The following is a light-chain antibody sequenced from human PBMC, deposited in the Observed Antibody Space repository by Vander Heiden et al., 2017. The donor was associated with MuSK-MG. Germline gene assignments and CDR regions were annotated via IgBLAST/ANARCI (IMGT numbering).Light chain of an antibody. CDR1: TSNIGSNT. V-gene: IGLV1-44*01. CDR3: EASDDSLNWV. Sequence: QAVRTERPSASGTPGQRVTISCSGSTSNIGSNTVNWYRQLQGKAPTLRSENNHQRPSGVPDRCAGSKSGTSAFLDISGLQSDDEASDYCEASDDSLNWVFGGGTKLTVL. J-gene: IGLJ3*02. CDR2: NNH.